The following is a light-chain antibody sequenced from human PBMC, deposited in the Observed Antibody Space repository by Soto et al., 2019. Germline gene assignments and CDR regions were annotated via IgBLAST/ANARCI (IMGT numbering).Light chain of an antibody. CDR3: CSYGGSYTGV. CDR1: SGDVGGYNF. CDR2: DVS. J-gene: IGLJ3*02. V-gene: IGLV2-11*01. Sequence: QSVLTQPRSVSGSPGQSVTISCTGTSGDVGGYNFVSWYQQHPGKAPTLMIFDVSQRPSGVPDRFSGSKSGNTASLTISGLQADDEADYYCCSYGGSYTGVFGGGTKLTVL.